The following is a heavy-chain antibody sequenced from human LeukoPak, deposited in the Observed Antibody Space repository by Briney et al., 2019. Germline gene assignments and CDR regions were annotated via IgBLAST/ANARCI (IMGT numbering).Heavy chain of an antibody. V-gene: IGHV4-4*07. CDR2: IYTSGST. Sequence: SETLSLTSTVSGGSISSYYWSWIRQPAGKGLEWIGRIYTSGSTNYNPSLKSRVTISVDKSKNQFSLKLSSVTAADTAVYYCARGGYYYDSSGYPFDYWGQGTLVTVSS. CDR1: GGSISSYY. D-gene: IGHD3-22*01. J-gene: IGHJ4*02. CDR3: ARGGYYYDSSGYPFDY.